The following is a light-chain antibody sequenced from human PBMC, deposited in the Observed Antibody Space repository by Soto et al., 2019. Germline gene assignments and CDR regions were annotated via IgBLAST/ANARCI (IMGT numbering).Light chain of an antibody. V-gene: IGKV3-15*01. CDR3: QQYNNWPLT. J-gene: IGKJ4*01. CDR2: GAS. Sequence: EIVMTQSPATLSVSPGERATLSCRASQSVSSNLAWYQQKPGQAPRLLIYGASTRATGIPARFSGSGSGTEVTLTISRLQSEDCAVYYCQQYNNWPLTFGGGTKVEIK. CDR1: QSVSSN.